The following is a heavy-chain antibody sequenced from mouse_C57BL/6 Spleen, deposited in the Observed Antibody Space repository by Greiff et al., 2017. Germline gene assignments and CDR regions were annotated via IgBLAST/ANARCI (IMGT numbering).Heavy chain of an antibody. CDR2: INPGSGGT. CDR1: GYAFTNYL. V-gene: IGHV1-54*01. CDR3: ARSGDLSGHAMDY. D-gene: IGHD4-1*01. Sequence: QVQLQQSGAELVRPGTSVKVSCKASGYAFTNYLIAWVKQRPGQGLEWIGVINPGSGGTNYNEKFKGKATLTADKSSSTAYMQLSSLTSEDSAVYFCARSGDLSGHAMDYWGQGTSVTVSS. J-gene: IGHJ4*01.